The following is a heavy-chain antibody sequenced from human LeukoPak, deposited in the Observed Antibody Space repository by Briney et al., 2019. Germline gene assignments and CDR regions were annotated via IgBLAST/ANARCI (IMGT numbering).Heavy chain of an antibody. CDR3: AKGLNPQWLYDAFDI. D-gene: IGHD6-19*01. CDR1: GFTFSSYG. J-gene: IGHJ3*02. Sequence: GGSLRLSCAASGFTFSSYGMHWVSQAPGKGMEWVALISYDGSDKYYADSVRGRFTISRDNSKNTLYLQMNSLRAEDTAVYYCAKGLNPQWLYDAFDIWGQGTMVTVSS. CDR2: ISYDGSDK. V-gene: IGHV3-30*18.